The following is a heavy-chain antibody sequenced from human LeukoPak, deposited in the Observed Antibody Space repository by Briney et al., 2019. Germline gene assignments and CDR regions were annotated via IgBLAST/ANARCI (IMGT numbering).Heavy chain of an antibody. CDR1: GFTVSSNS. D-gene: IGHD5-24*01. Sequence: GGSLRLSCTVSGFTVSSNSMSWVRQAPGKGLEWVSSISGSGSGGSTYYADSVKGRFTISRDNSKNTLYLQMNSLRAEDTAVYYSAKSGYNRFDYWGQGTLVTVSS. CDR3: AKSGYNRFDY. V-gene: IGHV3-23*01. J-gene: IGHJ4*02. CDR2: ISGSGSGGST.